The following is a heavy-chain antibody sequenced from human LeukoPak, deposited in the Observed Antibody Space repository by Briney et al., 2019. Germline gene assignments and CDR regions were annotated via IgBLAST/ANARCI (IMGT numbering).Heavy chain of an antibody. CDR1: QFIFSSYG. V-gene: IGHV3-30*03. J-gene: IGHJ3*02. Sequence: GGSLRLSCTASQFIFSSYGMHWVRQAPGKGLEWVAGISHDESNKYYADSVKGRFTISRDNAKNSLYLQMNSLRAEDTAVYYCARDLVDDSSGYYSDAFDIWGQGTMVTVSS. CDR2: ISHDESNK. CDR3: ARDLVDDSSGYYSDAFDI. D-gene: IGHD3-22*01.